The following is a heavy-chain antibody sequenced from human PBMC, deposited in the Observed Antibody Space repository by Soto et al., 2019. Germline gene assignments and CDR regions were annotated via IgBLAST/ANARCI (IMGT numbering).Heavy chain of an antibody. D-gene: IGHD1-20*01. Sequence: ASVKVSCKASGYSFTAYRISWVRQAPGQGLEWMGWISTYNGNTNYAQKLQGRVTMTTDTSTSTAYMELRSLRSDDTAVYYCAREVTGTHDAFDIWGQGTMVTVSS. CDR2: ISTYNGNT. V-gene: IGHV1-18*01. CDR3: AREVTGTHDAFDI. J-gene: IGHJ3*02. CDR1: GYSFTAYR.